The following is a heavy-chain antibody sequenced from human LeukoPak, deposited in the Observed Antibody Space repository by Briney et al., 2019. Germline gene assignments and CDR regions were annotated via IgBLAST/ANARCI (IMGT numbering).Heavy chain of an antibody. CDR3: ARERDYYDSSGYYVGGAFDI. Sequence: GGSLRLSCAAPGFIFSSYWMHWVRQAPGKGLVWVSRINSDGSSTSYADSVKGRFTISRDNAKNTLYLQMNSLRAEDTAVYYCARERDYYDSSGYYVGGAFDIWGQGTMVAVSS. V-gene: IGHV3-74*01. CDR2: INSDGSST. D-gene: IGHD3-22*01. CDR1: GFIFSSYW. J-gene: IGHJ3*02.